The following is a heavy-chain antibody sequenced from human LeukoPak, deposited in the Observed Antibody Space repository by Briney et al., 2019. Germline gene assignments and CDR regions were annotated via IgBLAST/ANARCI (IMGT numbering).Heavy chain of an antibody. Sequence: GSSVKVSCKASGGTFSSYAISWVRQAPGQGLEWMGGIIPIFGTANYAQKFQGRVTITADESTSTAYMELSSLRSEDTAVYYCARDRSGGSCYSSLAYYYYGMDVWGQGTTVTVSS. J-gene: IGHJ6*02. CDR2: IIPIFGTA. CDR3: ARDRSGGSCYSSLAYYYYGMDV. CDR1: GGTFSSYA. D-gene: IGHD2-15*01. V-gene: IGHV1-69*01.